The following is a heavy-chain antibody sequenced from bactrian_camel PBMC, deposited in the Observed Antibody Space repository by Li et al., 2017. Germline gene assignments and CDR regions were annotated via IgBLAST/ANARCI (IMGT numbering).Heavy chain of an antibody. D-gene: IGHD4*01. Sequence: VQLVESGGGSVQAGESLRLTCTISPYRLNCMAWFRQSPGKEREGVAAIKSGGGTTAYDDSVKGRFTISRDNAAKNILYLQMNDLRPEDTAMYYCATRRSVRFQCNLFSHDSLFGQGTQVTVS. J-gene: IGHJ4*01. CDR2: IKSGGGTT. V-gene: IGHV3S54*01. CDR1: PYRLNC.